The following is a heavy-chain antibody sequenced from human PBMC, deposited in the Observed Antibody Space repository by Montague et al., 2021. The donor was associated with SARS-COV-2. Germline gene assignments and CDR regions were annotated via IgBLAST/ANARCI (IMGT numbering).Heavy chain of an antibody. CDR2: VDYSGLT. Sequence: SETLSLTCTVSGGSISYGGYFWAWIRQPPGKGLEWIGSVDYSGLTFYNPSLESRVTISVDTSKKQFSLKVNSVTAADTAVYYCARGARQGYGFRLGPFDSWGQGTLVTVSS. CDR1: GGSISYGGYF. V-gene: IGHV4-39*07. CDR3: ARGARQGYGFRLGPFDS. J-gene: IGHJ4*02. D-gene: IGHD3-10*01.